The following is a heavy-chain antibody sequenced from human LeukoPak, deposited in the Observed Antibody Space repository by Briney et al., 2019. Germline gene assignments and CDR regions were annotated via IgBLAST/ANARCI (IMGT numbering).Heavy chain of an antibody. CDR2: ISNNGGYK. D-gene: IGHD3-10*01. V-gene: IGHV3-33*01. Sequence: AGGSLRLSCATSGFTFSSYGFHWVRQAPGKGLEWVAVISNNGGYKHYTDSVKGRFTISRDNAKNSLSLQMNSLRVEDTAVYYCARAGSHWHYVYWGQGTVVTVSS. CDR1: GFTFSSYG. J-gene: IGHJ4*02. CDR3: ARAGSHWHYVY.